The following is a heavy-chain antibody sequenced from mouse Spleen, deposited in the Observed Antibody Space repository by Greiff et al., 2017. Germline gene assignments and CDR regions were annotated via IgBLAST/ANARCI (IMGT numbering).Heavy chain of an antibody. J-gene: IGHJ4*01. CDR2: IHPNSGST. V-gene: IGHV1-64*01. CDR1: GYTFTSYW. D-gene: IGHD2-4*01. CDR3: ASWGITGAMDY. Sequence: QVQLQQPGAELVKPGASVKLSCKASGYTFTSYWMHWVKQRPGQGLEWIGMIHPNSGSTNYNEKFKSKATLTVDTSSSTAYMQLSSLTSEDSAVYYCASWGITGAMDYWGQGTSVTVSS.